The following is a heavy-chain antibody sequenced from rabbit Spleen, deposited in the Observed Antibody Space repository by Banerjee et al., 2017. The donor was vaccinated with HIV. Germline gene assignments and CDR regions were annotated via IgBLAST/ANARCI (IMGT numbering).Heavy chain of an antibody. Sequence: QSLEESGGDLVKPGASLTLTCTASGVSFSSDYYICWVRQAPGKGLEWIACIYGGDMHSTAYASWAKGRFTISKTSSTTVTLQLNSLTAADTATYFCARVTVSGSGLLGLGLWGPGTLVTVS. J-gene: IGHJ6*01. V-gene: IGHV1S40*01. CDR3: ARVTVSGSGLLGLGL. D-gene: IGHD1-1*01. CDR2: IYGGDMHST. CDR1: GVSFSSDYY.